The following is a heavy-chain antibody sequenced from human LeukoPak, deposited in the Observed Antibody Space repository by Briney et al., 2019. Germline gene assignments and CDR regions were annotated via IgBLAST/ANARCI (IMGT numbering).Heavy chain of an antibody. J-gene: IGHJ6*03. V-gene: IGHV3-21*01. CDR2: ISSSSSYI. D-gene: IGHD3-9*01. Sequence: GGSLRLSCAASGFTFSSYSMNWVRQAPGKGLEWVSSISSSSSYIYYADSVKGRFTISRDNAKNSLYLQMNSLRAEDTAVYYCARVLRYPDWAMDYYYMDVWGKGTTVTVSS. CDR1: GFTFSSYS. CDR3: ARVLRYPDWAMDYYYMDV.